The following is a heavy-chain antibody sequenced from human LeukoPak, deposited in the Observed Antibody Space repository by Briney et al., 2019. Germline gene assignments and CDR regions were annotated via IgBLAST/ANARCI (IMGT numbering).Heavy chain of an antibody. CDR1: GFTFSSYA. V-gene: IGHV3-23*01. D-gene: IGHD3-3*01. Sequence: PGGSLRLSCAASGFTFSSYAMSWVRQAPGKGLEWVSAISGSGGSTYYADSVKGRFTISGDNSKNTLYLQMNGLRAEDTAVYYCAKGRRTELRFLEWLPPPFDCWGQGTLVTVSS. CDR2: ISGSGGST. CDR3: AKGRRTELRFLEWLPPPFDC. J-gene: IGHJ4*02.